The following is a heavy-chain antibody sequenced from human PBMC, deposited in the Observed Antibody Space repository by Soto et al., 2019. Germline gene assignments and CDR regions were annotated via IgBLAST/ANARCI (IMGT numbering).Heavy chain of an antibody. V-gene: IGHV1-8*01. J-gene: IGHJ6*02. CDR3: ARAHVTIFGVVIMPHYYYYYGMDV. CDR1: GYTFTSYD. Sequence: ASVKVSCKASGYTFTSYDINWVRQATGQGLEWMGWMNPNSGNTGYAQKFQGRVTMTRNTSISTAYMELSSLRSEATAVYYCARAHVTIFGVVIMPHYYYYYGMDVWGQGTTVTVSS. D-gene: IGHD3-3*01. CDR2: MNPNSGNT.